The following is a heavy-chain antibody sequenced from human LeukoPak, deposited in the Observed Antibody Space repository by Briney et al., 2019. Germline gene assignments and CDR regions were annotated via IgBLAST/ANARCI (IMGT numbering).Heavy chain of an antibody. CDR1: GFTFSSYG. CDR3: ARVEQQVFDY. D-gene: IGHD6-13*01. Sequence: VGSLRLSCAASGFTFSSYGMHCVRQAPRKGLEWVAVISYDGSNKYYADSVKGRFTISRDNSKNTLYLQMNSLRAEDTAVYYFARVEQQVFDYWGQGTLVTVSS. CDR2: ISYDGSNK. V-gene: IGHV3-30*03. J-gene: IGHJ4*02.